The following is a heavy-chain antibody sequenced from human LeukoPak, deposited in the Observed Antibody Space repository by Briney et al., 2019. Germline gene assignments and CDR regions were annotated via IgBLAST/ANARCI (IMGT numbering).Heavy chain of an antibody. J-gene: IGHJ4*02. V-gene: IGHV4-59*01. D-gene: IGHD1-26*01. CDR2: MHYSGST. Sequence: NPSETLSLTCSASGSSISSYYWSWIRQPPGKGLELIAYMHYSGSTNYNPSLKSRVTISLDTSKNQFSLKLSCVTAADTVVYFCARVNKIWEYFDYWGRGTVVTVSS. CDR3: ARVNKIWEYFDY. CDR1: GSSISSYY.